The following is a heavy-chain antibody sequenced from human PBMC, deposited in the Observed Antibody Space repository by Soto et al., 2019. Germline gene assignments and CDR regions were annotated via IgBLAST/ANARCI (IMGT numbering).Heavy chain of an antibody. CDR2: IIPIFGTA. CDR3: ARAWASYYDSSGYQIDY. V-gene: IGHV1-69*01. CDR1: GGTFSSYA. D-gene: IGHD3-22*01. Sequence: QVQLVQSGAEVKKPGSSVKVSCKASGGTFSSYAISWVRQAPGQGLEWMGGIIPIFGTANYAQKFQGRVTITADESTSTAYMELSSLSSEDTAVYYCARAWASYYDSSGYQIDYWGQGTLVTVSS. J-gene: IGHJ4*02.